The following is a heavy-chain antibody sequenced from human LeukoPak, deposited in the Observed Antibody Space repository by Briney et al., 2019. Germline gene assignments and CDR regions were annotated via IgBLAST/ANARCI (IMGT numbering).Heavy chain of an antibody. V-gene: IGHV3-21*01. Sequence: GGSLRLSCAASGFTFSSYSKTWVRQAPGKGLEWVSSISSSSSYIYYADSVKGRFTISRDNAKNSLYLQMNSLRAEDTAVYYCARDYRIAARPIDYWGQGTLVTVSS. J-gene: IGHJ4*02. CDR3: ARDYRIAARPIDY. CDR2: ISSSSSYI. CDR1: GFTFSSYS. D-gene: IGHD6-6*01.